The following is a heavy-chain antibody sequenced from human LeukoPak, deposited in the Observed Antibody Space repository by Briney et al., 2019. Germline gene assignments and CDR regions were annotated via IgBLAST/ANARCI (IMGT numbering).Heavy chain of an antibody. D-gene: IGHD6-19*01. Sequence: PGRSLRLSCAASGFTFDDYAMFWVRQAPGKGLEWVSGISWDSKNIGYAASVKGRFTISRDNGKNSLYLQMNSLRAEDTAFYYCARGNRDSSGFYYYYGMDVWGQGTTVTVSS. V-gene: IGHV3-9*01. CDR1: GFTFDDYA. J-gene: IGHJ6*02. CDR2: ISWDSKNI. CDR3: ARGNRDSSGFYYYYGMDV.